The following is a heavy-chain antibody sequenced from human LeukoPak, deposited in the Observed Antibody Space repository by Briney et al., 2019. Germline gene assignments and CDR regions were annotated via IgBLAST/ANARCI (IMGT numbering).Heavy chain of an antibody. V-gene: IGHV4-34*01. CDR1: GGSFSGYY. J-gene: IGHJ5*02. D-gene: IGHD2-2*01. CDR3: ARAYCSSTSCYANWFDP. CDR2: NNHSGST. Sequence: SETLSLTCAVYGGSFSGYYWSRIREPPGKGLEWNGDNNHSGSTNYNPSLKSRVTISVDTSKNQFSLKLSSVTAADAAVYYCARAYCSSTSCYANWFDPWGQGTLVTVSS.